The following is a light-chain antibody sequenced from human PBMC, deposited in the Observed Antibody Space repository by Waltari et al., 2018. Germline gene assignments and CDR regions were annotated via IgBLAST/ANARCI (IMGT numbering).Light chain of an antibody. CDR2: EDI. J-gene: IGLJ3*02. V-gene: IGLV2-23*01. CDR1: NSDVGSFNL. Sequence: QSALTQPASVSGSPGQSITISCTGTNSDVGSFNLVSWYQPPPGKAPKLMIYEDIKRPSGVSNRFSGSKSGNTASLTISGLQAEDEADYYCCSYAGGRTWVFGGGTKLTVL. CDR3: CSYAGGRTWV.